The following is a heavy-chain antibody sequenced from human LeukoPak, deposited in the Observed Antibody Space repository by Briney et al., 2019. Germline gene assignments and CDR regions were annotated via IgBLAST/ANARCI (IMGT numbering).Heavy chain of an antibody. V-gene: IGHV3-74*01. CDR1: GFTFSSYW. CDR3: ARSGSGWSALDY. CDR2: INTDGSST. D-gene: IGHD6-19*01. Sequence: GGSLRLFCAASGFTFSSYWMHWVRQAPGKGLVWVSRINTDGSSTTYADPVKGRFTISRDNAKNTLYLQMNSLRAEDTAVYYCARSGSGWSALDYWGQGTLVTVSS. J-gene: IGHJ4*02.